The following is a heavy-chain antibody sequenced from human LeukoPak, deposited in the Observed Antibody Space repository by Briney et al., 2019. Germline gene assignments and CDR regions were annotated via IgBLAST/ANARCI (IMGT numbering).Heavy chain of an antibody. CDR3: ARAAYYYDSSGYYPE. V-gene: IGHV1-18*01. J-gene: IGHJ4*02. CDR1: GYTFTSYG. Sequence: ASVKVSCKASGYTFTSYGISWVRQAPGQGLEWMGWISAYNGNTNYAQKLQGRVTTTTDTSTSTAYMELRSLRSDDTAVYYCARAAYYYDSSGYYPEWGQGTLVTVSS. CDR2: ISAYNGNT. D-gene: IGHD3-22*01.